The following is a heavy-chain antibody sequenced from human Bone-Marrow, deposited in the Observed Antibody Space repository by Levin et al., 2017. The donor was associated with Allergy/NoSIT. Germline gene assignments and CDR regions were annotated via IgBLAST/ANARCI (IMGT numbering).Heavy chain of an antibody. Sequence: GGSLRLSCAASGFTFSSYWMHWVRQAPGKGLVWVSRINSDGSSTSYADSVKGRFTISRDNAKNTLYLQMNSLRAEDTAVYYCARGGIYYDIPDYWGQGTLVTVSS. CDR1: GFTFSSYW. V-gene: IGHV3-74*01. D-gene: IGHD3-22*01. CDR3: ARGGIYYDIPDY. CDR2: INSDGSST. J-gene: IGHJ4*02.